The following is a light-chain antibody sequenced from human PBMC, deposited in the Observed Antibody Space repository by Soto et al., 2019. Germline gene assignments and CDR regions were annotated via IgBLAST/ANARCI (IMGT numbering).Light chain of an antibody. J-gene: IGLJ1*01. CDR3: AGWDYSLNVYV. V-gene: IGLV1-44*01. Sequence: QLVLTQPPSASGTPGQRVTISCSGSSSNIGSNTVNWYQQLPGTAPKLLIYSNNQRPSGVPDRFSGSKSGTSASLAISGLQSEDEADAYCAGWDYSLNVYVFGTGTKVTVL. CDR1: SSNIGSNT. CDR2: SNN.